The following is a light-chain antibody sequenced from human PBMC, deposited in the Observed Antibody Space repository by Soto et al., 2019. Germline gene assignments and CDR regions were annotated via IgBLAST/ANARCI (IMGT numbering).Light chain of an antibody. CDR3: SSYTTSSAPHVV. V-gene: IGLV2-14*03. Sequence: QSALTQPASVSGSPGQSLTISCTVTSSDVGGYNYVSWYQQHQGKAPKLMIYDVSNRPSGISNRFSGSKSGNTASLTISGRQDEDEADYYCSSYTTSSAPHVVFGGGTQLTVL. CDR2: DVS. J-gene: IGLJ2*01. CDR1: SSDVGGYNY.